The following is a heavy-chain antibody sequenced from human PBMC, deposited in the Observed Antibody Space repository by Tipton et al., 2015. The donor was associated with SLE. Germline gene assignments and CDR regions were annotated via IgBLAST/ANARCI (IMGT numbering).Heavy chain of an antibody. D-gene: IGHD3-3*01. V-gene: IGHV3-9*01. CDR1: GFTFSDYY. J-gene: IGHJ4*02. Sequence: QLVQSGGGLVKPGGSLRLSCAASGFTFSDYYMSWVRQAPGKGLEWVSGISWNSGSIGYADSVKGRFTISRDNAKNSLYLQMNSLRAEDTALYYRAKDKRDEWSSYDYWGQGTLVTVSS. CDR2: ISWNSGSI. CDR3: AKDKRDEWSSYDY.